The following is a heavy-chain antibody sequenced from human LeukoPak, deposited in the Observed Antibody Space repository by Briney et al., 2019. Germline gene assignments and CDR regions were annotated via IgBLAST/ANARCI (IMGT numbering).Heavy chain of an antibody. CDR2: INGGGNVI. D-gene: IGHD3-3*01. J-gene: IGHJ4*02. V-gene: IGHV3-11*01. CDR3: SRDPRLLDY. Sequence: GGALRLSCGASGFTFSVHYMTWIRQAPGKGLELVSYINGGGNVINYADSVKGRFTISRDSAKNSLYLQMNSLRDEDTAVYYCSRDPRLLDYWGQGTLVTVSS. CDR1: GFTFSVHY.